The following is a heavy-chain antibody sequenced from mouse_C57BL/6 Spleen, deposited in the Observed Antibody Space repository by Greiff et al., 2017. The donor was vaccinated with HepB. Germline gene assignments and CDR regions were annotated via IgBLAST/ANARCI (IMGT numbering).Heavy chain of an antibody. V-gene: IGHV1-59*01. D-gene: IGHD4-1*01. J-gene: IGHJ4*01. CDR3: ATNWPYYAMDY. CDR2: IDPSDSYT. Sequence: QVQLKQPGAELVRPGTSVKLSCKASGYTFTSYWMHWVKQRPGQGLEWIGVIDPSDSYTNYNQKFKGKATLTVDTSSSTAYMQLSSLTSEDSAVYYCATNWPYYAMDYWGQGTSVTVSS. CDR1: GYTFTSYW.